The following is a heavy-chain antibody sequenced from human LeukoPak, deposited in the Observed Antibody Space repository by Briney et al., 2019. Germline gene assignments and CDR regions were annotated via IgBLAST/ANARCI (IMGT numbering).Heavy chain of an antibody. CDR1: GFTVSSNY. D-gene: IGHD3-22*01. Sequence: QPGGSLRLSCAASGFTVSSNYMSWVRQAPGKGLEWVSVIYSGGSTYYADSVKGRFTISRDNSKNTLYLQMNSLRAEDTAVYYCATLYDDSSPLGGYWGQGTLVTVSS. V-gene: IGHV3-53*01. J-gene: IGHJ4*02. CDR3: ATLYDDSSPLGGY. CDR2: IYSGGST.